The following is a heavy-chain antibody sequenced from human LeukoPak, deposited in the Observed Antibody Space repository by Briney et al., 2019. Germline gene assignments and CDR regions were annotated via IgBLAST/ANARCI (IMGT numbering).Heavy chain of an antibody. CDR3: ARAKEGSYYVLFAFDI. CDR1: GASISSYY. J-gene: IGHJ3*02. V-gene: IGHV4-39*07. CDR2: IYYSGST. Sequence: SETLSLTCTVSGASISSYYWGWIRQPPGKGLEWIGSIYYSGSTYYNPSLKSRVTISVDTSKNQFSLKLSSVTAADTAVYYCARAKEGSYYVLFAFDIWGQGTMVTVSS. D-gene: IGHD1-26*01.